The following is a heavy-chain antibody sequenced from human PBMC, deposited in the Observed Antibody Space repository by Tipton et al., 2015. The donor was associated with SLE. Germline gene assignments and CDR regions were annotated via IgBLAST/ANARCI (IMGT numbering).Heavy chain of an antibody. CDR3: ARGIAADLNWFDP. CDR2: IYYSGST. V-gene: IGHV4-31*03. D-gene: IGHD6-13*01. Sequence: TLSLTCTVSGGSISSGGYYWSWIRQHPGKGLEWIGYIYYSGSTYYNPSLKSRVTISVDTSKNQFSLQLSSVTAADTAVYYWARGIAADLNWFDPWGQGTLVTVSS. J-gene: IGHJ5*02. CDR1: GGSISSGGYY.